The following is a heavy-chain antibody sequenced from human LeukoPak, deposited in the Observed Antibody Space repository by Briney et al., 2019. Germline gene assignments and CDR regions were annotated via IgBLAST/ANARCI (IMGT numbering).Heavy chain of an antibody. J-gene: IGHJ6*02. CDR2: ISYDGDNT. CDR1: EPIFSTYT. V-gene: IGHV3-30-3*01. CDR3: ARAISDFESGYGMDV. Sequence: GKSLRLSCAASEPIFSTYTMHWVRQAPGKGLEWVATISYDGDNTFHADSVQGRFSISRDNSKNTLFLQMNSLRSEDTAVYYCARAISDFESGYGMDVWGQGTTVTVSS. D-gene: IGHD2-21*02.